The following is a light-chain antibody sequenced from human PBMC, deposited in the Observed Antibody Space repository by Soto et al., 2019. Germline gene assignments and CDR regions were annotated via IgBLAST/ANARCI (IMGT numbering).Light chain of an antibody. CDR2: EVN. J-gene: IGLJ3*02. CDR3: SSYTANTTWV. CDR1: SSDIGAYNY. Sequence: QSPLTQPASASESPGQSITISCIGTSSDIGAYNYVSWYQQHPGKAPQLIIHEVNSRPSGTSDRFSGSKSGNTASLTVSGLHLEDEADYYCSSYTANTTWVFGGGTKLTV. V-gene: IGLV2-14*01.